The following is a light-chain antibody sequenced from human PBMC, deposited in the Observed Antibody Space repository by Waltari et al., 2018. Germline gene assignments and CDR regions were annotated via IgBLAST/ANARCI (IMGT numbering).Light chain of an antibody. V-gene: IGKV1-27*01. CDR2: AAS. CDR3: QTYNSARGT. J-gene: IGKJ1*01. Sequence: DIQMTQSPSSLSASVGDRVTITCRARQDISNFLAWYQQKPGKVPKLLIHAASTLQSGVPSRFSGSGSGTDFTLTISSLQPEDVATFYCQTYNSARGTFGQGTKVEIK. CDR1: QDISNF.